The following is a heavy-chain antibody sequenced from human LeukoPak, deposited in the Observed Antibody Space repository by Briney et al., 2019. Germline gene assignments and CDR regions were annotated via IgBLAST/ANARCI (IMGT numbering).Heavy chain of an antibody. CDR2: IYYSGST. V-gene: IGHV4-30-4*08. J-gene: IGHJ4*02. D-gene: IGHD5-24*01. CDR3: ARGTIYHPPNY. Sequence: SETLSLTCTVSGASISSGDYYWIWNRQPPGKGLEWIGYIYYSGSTYYNPSLKSRLTMSLGTSKNQFSLKLSSVTAADTAVYYCARGTIYHPPNYWGQGTLVTVSS. CDR1: GASISSGDYY.